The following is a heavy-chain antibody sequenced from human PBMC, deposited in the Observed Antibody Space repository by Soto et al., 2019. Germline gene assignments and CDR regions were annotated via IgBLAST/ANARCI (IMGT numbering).Heavy chain of an antibody. D-gene: IGHD3-3*01. CDR3: ARDRRITIFGDYYYYYDMDV. CDR1: GFTFCDYY. CDR2: ISSSSTI. V-gene: IGHV3-11*04. Sequence: GGSLRLSCAASGFTFCDYYMNWVRQAPGKGLEWVSSISSSSTIYYADSVKGRFTISRDNAKNSLYLQMNSLRAEDTAVYYCARDRRITIFGDYYYYYDMDVWGQGTTVTVSS. J-gene: IGHJ6*02.